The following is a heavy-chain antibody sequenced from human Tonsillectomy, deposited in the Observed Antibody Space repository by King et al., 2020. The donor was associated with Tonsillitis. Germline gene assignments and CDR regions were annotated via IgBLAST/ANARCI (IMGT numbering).Heavy chain of an antibody. CDR3: AREFQLLFGFDP. D-gene: IGHD2-21*01. CDR2: IIPVFGPP. J-gene: IGHJ5*02. Sequence: VQLVQSGAEVKKPGSSVKISCKASGGSFNNYAIHWVRQAPGKGLEWMGRIIPVFGPPNYAQKFRGRVTITADESTSTFNMEVSSLRFEDTAVYYCAREFQLLFGFDPWGQGTLVTVS. V-gene: IGHV1-69*01. CDR1: GGSFNNYA.